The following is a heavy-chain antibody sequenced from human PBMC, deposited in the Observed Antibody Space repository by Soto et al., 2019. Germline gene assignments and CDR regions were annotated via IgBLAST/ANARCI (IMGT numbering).Heavy chain of an antibody. Sequence: GGSLRLSCAASGFTFSDYYVSWIRQAPGKGREWVSYISSSGSTIYYADSVKGRFTISRDNAKNSLYLQMNSLRAEDTAVYYCARGEPVVPAANYYYYGMDVWGQGTTVTVSS. D-gene: IGHD2-2*01. CDR2: ISSSGSTI. V-gene: IGHV3-11*01. J-gene: IGHJ6*02. CDR3: ARGEPVVPAANYYYYGMDV. CDR1: GFTFSDYY.